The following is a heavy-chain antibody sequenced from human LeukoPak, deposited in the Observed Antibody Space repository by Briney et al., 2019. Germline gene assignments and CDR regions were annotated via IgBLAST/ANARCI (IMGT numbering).Heavy chain of an antibody. CDR3: AREKGGNYYYYYMDV. V-gene: IGHV1-69*05. D-gene: IGHD1-14*01. CDR2: IIPIFGTA. CDR1: GGTFSSYA. Sequence: SVKVSCKASGGTFSSYAISWVRQAPGQGLEWMGRIIPIFGTANYAQKFQGRVTITTDESTSTAYMELSSLRSEDTAVYYCAREKGGNYYYYYMDVWGKGITVTVSS. J-gene: IGHJ6*03.